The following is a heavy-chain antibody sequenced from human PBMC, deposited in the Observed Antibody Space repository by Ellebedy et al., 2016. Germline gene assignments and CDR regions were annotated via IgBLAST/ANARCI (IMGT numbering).Heavy chain of an antibody. Sequence: SETLSLXXTVSGGSISSSSYYWGWIRQPPGKGLEWIGSIYYSGSTYYNPSLKSRVTISVDTSKNQFSLKLSSVTAADTAVYYCARVVGYQVLLQNKKTYYFDYWGQGTLVTVSS. V-gene: IGHV4-39*07. J-gene: IGHJ4*02. D-gene: IGHD3-10*01. CDR1: GGSISSSSYY. CDR3: ARVVGYQVLLQNKKTYYFDY. CDR2: IYYSGST.